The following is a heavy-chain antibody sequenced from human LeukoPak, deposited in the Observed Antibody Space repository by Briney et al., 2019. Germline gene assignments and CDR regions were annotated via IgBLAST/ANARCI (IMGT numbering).Heavy chain of an antibody. Sequence: PSQTLSLTCSVSGGSISSAGYFWPWIRQPAGKRLEWIGRIYASGSTNYNHSLVSRVALSIDTSRNQLSLRLSSVTAADTAVYYCARVWLSSGWSNWFDPWGQGTLVTVSS. V-gene: IGHV4-61*02. D-gene: IGHD6-19*01. CDR1: GGSISSAGYF. CDR2: IYASGST. CDR3: ARVWLSSGWSNWFDP. J-gene: IGHJ5*02.